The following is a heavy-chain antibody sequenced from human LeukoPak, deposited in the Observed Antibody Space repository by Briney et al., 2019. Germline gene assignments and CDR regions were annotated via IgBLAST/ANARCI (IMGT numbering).Heavy chain of an antibody. CDR3: ARRFYGDHEIHDS. CDR1: GYTLTSYD. J-gene: IGHJ4*02. V-gene: IGHV1-8*01. D-gene: IGHD4-17*01. CDR2: MNPNTGNT. Sequence: ASVKVSCKASGYTLTSYDINWVRQATGQGLEWMGWMNPNTGNTGYAQNFQGRVTMTRNTSISTAYMKLSSLRSDDTAVYYCARRFYGDHEIHDSWGQGTLVTVSS.